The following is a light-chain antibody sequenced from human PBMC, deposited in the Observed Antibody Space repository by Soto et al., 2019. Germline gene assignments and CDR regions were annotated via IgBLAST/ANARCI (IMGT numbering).Light chain of an antibody. V-gene: IGKV3-20*01. J-gene: IGKJ2*01. CDR2: GAS. CDR3: QQFGSSPYT. Sequence: EIVLTQSPGTLSSSPGERATLSCRASQAVSNAYLAWYQHKPGQVPRLLIHGASNRATGIPDRFSGGGSGTDFTLTISRLEPDDFAVYYCQQFGSSPYTFGQGTKLEIK. CDR1: QAVSNAY.